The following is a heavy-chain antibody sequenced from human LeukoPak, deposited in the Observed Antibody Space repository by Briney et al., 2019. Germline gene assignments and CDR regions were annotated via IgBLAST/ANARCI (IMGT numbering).Heavy chain of an antibody. J-gene: IGHJ3*02. Sequence: PGGSLRLSCAASGFTFSSYSMNWVRQAPGKGLEWVSSISGSGNNIYYADSVKGRFTISRDNSKNTLYLQVRSLRAEETAEYYCAKDQGSGWYEPVGAFDIWGQGTMVTVSS. CDR1: GFTFSSYS. D-gene: IGHD6-19*01. V-gene: IGHV3-23*01. CDR2: ISGSGNNI. CDR3: AKDQGSGWYEPVGAFDI.